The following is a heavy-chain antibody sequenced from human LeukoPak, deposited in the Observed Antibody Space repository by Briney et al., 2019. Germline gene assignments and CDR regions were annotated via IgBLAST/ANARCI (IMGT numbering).Heavy chain of an antibody. J-gene: IGHJ5*02. Sequence: LGGSLRLSCAASGFTFSSYTINWVRQAPGKGLEWVSYISSSGSTIYYADSVKGRFTISRDNAKNSLYLQMNSLRADDTAIYYCAKVKKQWPNWFDPWGQGTLVTVSS. CDR3: AKVKKQWPNWFDP. CDR2: ISSSGSTI. D-gene: IGHD6-19*01. CDR1: GFTFSSYT. V-gene: IGHV3-48*04.